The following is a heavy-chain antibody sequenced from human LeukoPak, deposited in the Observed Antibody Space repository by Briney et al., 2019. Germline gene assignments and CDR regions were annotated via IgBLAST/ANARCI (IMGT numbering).Heavy chain of an antibody. J-gene: IGHJ5*02. CDR1: GFTFSIYG. CDR3: AKDFGQQLILGWFDP. D-gene: IGHD4-11*01. Sequence: PGGSLRLSCAASGFTFSIYGMHWVRQAPGKGLEWVAAISYEGSNKYYADSVKGRFTISRDTSKSTVYLQMTSLRAEDTAVYYCAKDFGQQLILGWFDPWGQGTLVTVSS. V-gene: IGHV3-30*18. CDR2: ISYEGSNK.